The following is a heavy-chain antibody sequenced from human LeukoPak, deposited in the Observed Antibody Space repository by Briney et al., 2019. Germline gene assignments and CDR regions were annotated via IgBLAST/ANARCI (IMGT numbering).Heavy chain of an antibody. J-gene: IGHJ4*02. CDR2: TSGSGGTT. CDR3: ARGRAGYNAYY. D-gene: IGHD5-24*01. V-gene: IGHV3-23*01. CDR1: GFTFSSYA. Sequence: GGSLRLSCAASGFTFSSYAMSWVRQAPGKGLEWVSATSGSGGTTYYADSVKGRFTISRDNSNNTLYLQMNSLRAEDTAVYYCARGRAGYNAYYWGQGTLVTVSS.